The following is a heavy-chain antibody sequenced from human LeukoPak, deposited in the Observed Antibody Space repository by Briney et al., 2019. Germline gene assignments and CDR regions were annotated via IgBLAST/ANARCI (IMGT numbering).Heavy chain of an antibody. V-gene: IGHV3-23*01. CDR2: ISGSGDNT. D-gene: IGHD5-12*01. Sequence: GGSLRLSCAASGFSFSSYAMSWVRQAPGKGLEWVSSISGSGDNTYYAESVKGRFTISRDNSKNTLYLQMNSLRAEDTAVYYCASGWPRYRSFDYWGQGTLVTVSS. J-gene: IGHJ4*02. CDR1: GFSFSSYA. CDR3: ASGWPRYRSFDY.